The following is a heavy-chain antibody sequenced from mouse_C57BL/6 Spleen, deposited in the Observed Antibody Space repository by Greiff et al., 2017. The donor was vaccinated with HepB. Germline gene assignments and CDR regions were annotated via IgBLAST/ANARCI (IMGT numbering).Heavy chain of an antibody. CDR1: GFTFSDYG. CDR3: ARELWLRGAMDY. Sequence: EVKLVESGGGLVKPGGSLKLSCAASGFTFSDYGMHWVRQAPEKGLEWVAYISSGSSTIYYADTVKGRFTISRDNAKNTLFLQMTSLRSEDTAMYYCARELWLRGAMDYWGQGTSVTVSS. D-gene: IGHD2-2*01. V-gene: IGHV5-17*01. J-gene: IGHJ4*01. CDR2: ISSGSSTI.